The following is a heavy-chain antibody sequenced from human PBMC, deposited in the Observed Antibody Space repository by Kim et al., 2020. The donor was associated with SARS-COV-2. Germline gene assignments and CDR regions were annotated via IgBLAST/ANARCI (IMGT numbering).Heavy chain of an antibody. CDR1: GFTFGDYA. CDR3: TRDRNVLLWFGGGYYGMDV. Sequence: GGSLRLSCTASGFTFGDYAMSWVRQAPGKGLEWVGFIRSKAYGGTTEYAASVKGRFTISRDDSKSIAYLQMNSLKTEDTAVYYCTRDRNVLLWFGGGYYGMDVWGQGTTVTVSS. CDR2: IRSKAYGGTT. J-gene: IGHJ6*02. D-gene: IGHD3-10*01. V-gene: IGHV3-49*04.